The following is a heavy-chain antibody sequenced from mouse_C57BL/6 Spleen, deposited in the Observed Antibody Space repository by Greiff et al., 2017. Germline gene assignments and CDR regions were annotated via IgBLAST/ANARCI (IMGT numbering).Heavy chain of an antibody. V-gene: IGHV1-82*01. CDR2: IYPGDGDT. D-gene: IGHD1-1*01. CDR1: GYAFSSSW. J-gene: IGHJ2*01. CDR3: ARYTVVAPYFDC. Sequence: VQLQESGPELVKPGASVKISYKASGYAFSSSWMNWVKQRPGKGLEWIGRIYPGDGDTNYNGKFKGKATLTADKSSSTAYMQLSSLTSEDSAVYFCARYTVVAPYFDCWGQGTTLTVSS.